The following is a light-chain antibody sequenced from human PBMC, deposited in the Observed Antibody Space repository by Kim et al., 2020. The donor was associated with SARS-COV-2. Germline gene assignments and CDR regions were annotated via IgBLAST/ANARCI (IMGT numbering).Light chain of an antibody. V-gene: IGLV3-9*01. Sequence: SVGGGQTARITCGGNNIGSKNVYWYQQKPGQAPVLVIYRDSNRPSGIPERFSGSNSGNTATLTISRAQAGDEADYYCQVWDSSTGVFGGGTQLTVL. CDR1: NIGSKN. CDR2: RDS. CDR3: QVWDSSTGV. J-gene: IGLJ3*02.